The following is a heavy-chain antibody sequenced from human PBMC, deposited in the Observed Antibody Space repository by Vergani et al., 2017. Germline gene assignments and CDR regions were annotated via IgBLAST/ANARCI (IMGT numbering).Heavy chain of an antibody. V-gene: IGHV4-34*01. CDR1: GGSFSGYY. D-gene: IGHD6-13*01. CDR3: ARGHAYYSSPRFDY. CDR2: INHSGST. J-gene: IGHJ4*02. Sequence: QVQLQQWGAGLLKPSETLSLTCAVYGGSFSGYYWSWIRQPPGKGLEWIGEINHSGSTNYNPSLKRRVTISVDTSKNQFSLKLSSVTAADTAVYYCARGHAYYSSPRFDYWGQGTLVTVSS.